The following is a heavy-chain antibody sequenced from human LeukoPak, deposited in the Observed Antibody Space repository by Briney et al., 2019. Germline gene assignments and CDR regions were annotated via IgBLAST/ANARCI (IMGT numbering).Heavy chain of an antibody. CDR1: GFTFSSYA. D-gene: IGHD3-10*01. J-gene: IGHJ3*01. CDR2: VFYGGDTK. V-gene: IGHV3-30*03. CDR3: ARGERGFGDAFNL. Sequence: HPGGSLRLSCAASGFTFSSYAMNWVRQAPGKGLEWVAVVFYGGDTKFYVDSVKGRFTISRDNSLNTVYLQMNNLRADDTADYYCARGERGFGDAFNLWGPGTVVTVSS.